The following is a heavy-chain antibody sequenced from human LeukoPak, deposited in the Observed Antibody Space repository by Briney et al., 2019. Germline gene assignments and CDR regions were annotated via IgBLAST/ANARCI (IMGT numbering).Heavy chain of an antibody. J-gene: IGHJ4*02. CDR3: ARDTHSYGSGSYPDY. D-gene: IGHD3-10*01. V-gene: IGHV3-66*01. CDR1: GFTFSGFG. Sequence: GGSLRLSCAASGFTFSGFGMSWVRQAPGKGLEWVSVIYSGGSTYYADSVKGRFTISRDNSKNTLYLQMNSLRAEDTAVYYCARDTHSYGSGSYPDYWGQGTLVTVSS. CDR2: IYSGGST.